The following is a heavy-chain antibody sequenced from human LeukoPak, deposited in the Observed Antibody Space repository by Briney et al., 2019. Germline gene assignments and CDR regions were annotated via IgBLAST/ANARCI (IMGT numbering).Heavy chain of an antibody. J-gene: IGHJ4*02. V-gene: IGHV3-30*02. CDR2: IRYDGSNK. Sequence: GGSLRLSCAAPGFTFSSYGMHWVRQAPGKGLEWVAFIRYDGSNKYYADSVKGRFTISRDNSKNTLYLQMNSLRAEDTAVYYCATVWFGEFIDTPINDYWGQGTLVTVSS. CDR1: GFTFSSYG. CDR3: ATVWFGEFIDTPINDY. D-gene: IGHD3-10*01.